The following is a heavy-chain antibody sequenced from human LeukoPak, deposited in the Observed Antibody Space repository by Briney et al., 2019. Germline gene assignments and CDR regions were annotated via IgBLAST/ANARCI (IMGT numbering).Heavy chain of an antibody. CDR1: GGSISNYY. Sequence: SETLSLTCRISGGSISNYYWSWIRQSPGKGLEWIGFAYYGGSSNYNPSLKSRVTMSLDKSENQFSLRLRSVTAADTAMYYCARDGGMMTGYMYYFDYWGQGALVTVSA. D-gene: IGHD2-2*02. CDR3: ARDGGMMTGYMYYFDY. CDR2: AYYGGSS. J-gene: IGHJ4*02. V-gene: IGHV4-59*01.